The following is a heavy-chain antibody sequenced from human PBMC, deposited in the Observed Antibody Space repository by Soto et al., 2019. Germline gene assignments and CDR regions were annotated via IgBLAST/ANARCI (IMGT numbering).Heavy chain of an antibody. CDR1: GDTFSSYA. V-gene: IGHV1-69*01. D-gene: IGHD1-26*01. Sequence: QEQLVQSGAEVKKPGTSVKVSCKASGDTFSSYAISWVRQAPGQGLDWMGGIIPFFNTPNYAQKFQGRVTITADESTSTAYMELSSLRSEDTATYYCARESAYGGNPLAFDYWGQGTLVTVCS. J-gene: IGHJ4*02. CDR3: ARESAYGGNPLAFDY. CDR2: IIPFFNTP.